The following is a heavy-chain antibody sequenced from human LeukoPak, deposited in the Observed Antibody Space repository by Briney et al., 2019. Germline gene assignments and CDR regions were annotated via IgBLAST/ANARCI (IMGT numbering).Heavy chain of an antibody. CDR2: IDPSDSYT. CDR3: ARGPGTYYYDSSGYYPRDY. V-gene: IGHV5-10-1*01. J-gene: IGHJ4*02. Sequence: GESLKISCKCSGYSFTSYWISWVRQMPGKGLEWMGRIDPSDSYTNYSPSFQGHVTISADKSISTAYLQWSSLKASDTAMYYCARGPGTYYYDSSGYYPRDYWGQGTLVTVSS. D-gene: IGHD3-22*01. CDR1: GYSFTSYW.